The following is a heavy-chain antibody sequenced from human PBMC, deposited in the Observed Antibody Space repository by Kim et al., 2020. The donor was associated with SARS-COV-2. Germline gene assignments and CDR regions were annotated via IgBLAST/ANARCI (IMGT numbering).Heavy chain of an antibody. J-gene: IGHJ5*02. V-gene: IGHV4-34*01. D-gene: IGHD3-3*01. CDR3: ARGNYDFWSGRGGNWFDP. CDR2: INHSGST. Sequence: SETLSLTCAVYGGSFSGYYWSWIRQPPGKGLEWIGEINHSGSTNYNPSLKSRVTISVDTSKNQFSLKLSSVTAADTAVYYCARGNYDFWSGRGGNWFDPWGQGTLVTVSS. CDR1: GGSFSGYY.